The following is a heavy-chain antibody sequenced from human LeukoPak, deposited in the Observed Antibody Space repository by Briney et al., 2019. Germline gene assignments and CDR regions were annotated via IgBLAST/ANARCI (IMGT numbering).Heavy chain of an antibody. V-gene: IGHV1-2*02. Sequence: SVKVSCKASGYTFTGYYMHWVRQAPGQGLEWMGWINPNSGGTNYAQKFQGRVTMTRDTSISTAYMELNRLRSDDTAVYYCARTRIGAAGTHYYYMDVWGEGTTVTISS. D-gene: IGHD6-13*01. CDR2: INPNSGGT. CDR3: ARTRIGAAGTHYYYMDV. J-gene: IGHJ6*03. CDR1: GYTFTGYY.